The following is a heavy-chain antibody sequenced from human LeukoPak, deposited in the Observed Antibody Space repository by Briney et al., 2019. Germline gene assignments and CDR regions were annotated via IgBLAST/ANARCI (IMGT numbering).Heavy chain of an antibody. V-gene: IGHV3-48*01. J-gene: IGHJ5*02. D-gene: IGHD4-17*01. Sequence: PGGSLRLSCAASGFTFSSYSMNWVRQAPGKGLEWVSYISSSSSTIYYADSVKGRFTISRDNAKNSLYLQMNSLRAEDTAVYYCARDATTVTTGWFDPWGQGTLVTVSS. CDR1: GFTFSSYS. CDR2: ISSSSSTI. CDR3: ARDATTVTTGWFDP.